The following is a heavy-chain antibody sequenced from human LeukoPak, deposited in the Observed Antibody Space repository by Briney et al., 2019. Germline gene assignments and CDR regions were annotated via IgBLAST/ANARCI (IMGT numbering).Heavy chain of an antibody. V-gene: IGHV4-39*07. D-gene: IGHD3-22*01. J-gene: IGHJ4*02. CDR1: GGSINSYY. CDR3: ARIPDYYDSRYYSV. CDR2: SYHSGTT. Sequence: SETLSLTCTVSGGSINSYYWTWIRQPPGKGLEWIGSSYHSGTTYYNPSLKSRVTISVDTSNNQFSLKLSSVTAADTAVYYCARIPDYYDSRYYSVWGQGTLVTVSS.